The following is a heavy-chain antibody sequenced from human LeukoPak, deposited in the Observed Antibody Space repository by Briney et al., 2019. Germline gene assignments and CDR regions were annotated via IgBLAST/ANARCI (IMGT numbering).Heavy chain of an antibody. CDR3: ARDRHDYGDYAENNDAFDI. V-gene: IGHV4-59*12. J-gene: IGHJ3*02. CDR1: GGSIGSYY. CDR2: VYYSRST. Sequence: PSETLSLTCTVSGGSIGSYYWSWIRQPPGKGLEWIGYVYYSRSTNYNPSLKSRVTMSVDTSKNQFSLKLSSVTAADTAVYYCARDRHDYGDYAENNDAFDIWGQGTMVTVSS. D-gene: IGHD4-17*01.